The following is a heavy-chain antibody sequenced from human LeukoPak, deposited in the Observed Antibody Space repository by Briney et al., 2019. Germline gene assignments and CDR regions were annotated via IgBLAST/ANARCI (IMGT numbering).Heavy chain of an antibody. CDR1: GGSISSYY. CDR3: ARDGTGYSSGWYKKYYYYGMDV. D-gene: IGHD6-19*01. CDR2: IYYSGST. J-gene: IGHJ6*02. Sequence: SETLSLTCTVSGGSISSYYWSWIRQPPGKGLEWIGYIYYSGSTNYNPSLKSRVTISVDTSKNQFSLKLSSVTAADTAVYYCARDGTGYSSGWYKKYYYYGMDVWGQGTTVTVSS. V-gene: IGHV4-59*01.